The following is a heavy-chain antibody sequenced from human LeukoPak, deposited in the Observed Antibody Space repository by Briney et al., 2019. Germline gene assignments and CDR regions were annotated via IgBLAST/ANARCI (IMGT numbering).Heavy chain of an antibody. CDR2: IRSKASSYAT. CDR1: GFTFSGSA. Sequence: PGGSLRLSCVASGFTFSGSAMHWVRQASGKGLEWVARIRSKASSYATEYAASVKGRFTISRDDSKNTAYLQMKSLKTEDTAVYYCTGGTTVNTLDYWGQGTLVTVS. V-gene: IGHV3-73*01. D-gene: IGHD4-17*01. J-gene: IGHJ4*02. CDR3: TGGTTVNTLDY.